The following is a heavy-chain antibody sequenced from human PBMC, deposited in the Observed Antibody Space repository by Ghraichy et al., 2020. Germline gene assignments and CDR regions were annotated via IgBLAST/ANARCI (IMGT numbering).Heavy chain of an antibody. V-gene: IGHV1-18*01. CDR3: ARSRVGSQSDRFDY. Sequence: GWISADNGNTKYAEMLQGRVTLTADTSTNTAYMEMKTLRFDDTAVYFCARSRVGSQSDRFDYWGQGTLVTVSS. CDR2: ISADNGNT. J-gene: IGHJ4*02. D-gene: IGHD6-13*01.